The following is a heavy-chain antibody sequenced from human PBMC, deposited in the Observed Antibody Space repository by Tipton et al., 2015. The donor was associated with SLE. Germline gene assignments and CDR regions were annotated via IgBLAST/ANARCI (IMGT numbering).Heavy chain of an antibody. D-gene: IGHD1-26*01. Sequence: TLSLTCSVSGGSISHFYRSWIRQPPGKGLEWIGYIDYRDITNYNPSLKSRVTMSIDTSKNQFSLKLSSVTAADTAVYYCAKDSGTYYFDFWGQGVLVNVSS. J-gene: IGHJ4*02. CDR2: IDYRDIT. CDR1: GGSISHFY. V-gene: IGHV4-59*01. CDR3: AKDSGTYYFDF.